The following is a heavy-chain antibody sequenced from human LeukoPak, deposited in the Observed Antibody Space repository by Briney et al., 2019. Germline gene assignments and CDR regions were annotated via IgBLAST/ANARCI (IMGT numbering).Heavy chain of an antibody. Sequence: SGTLSLARTVAEYSIRSGCYWGWIRQPPGKGLEWIGSIYHSGSTYYNPSLKSRVTISVDTSKNQFSLKLSSVTAADTAVYYCARCTVTTGAFDYWGQGTLVTVSS. CDR1: EYSIRSGCY. D-gene: IGHD4-11*01. CDR3: ARCTVTTGAFDY. J-gene: IGHJ4*02. CDR2: IYHSGST. V-gene: IGHV4-38-2*02.